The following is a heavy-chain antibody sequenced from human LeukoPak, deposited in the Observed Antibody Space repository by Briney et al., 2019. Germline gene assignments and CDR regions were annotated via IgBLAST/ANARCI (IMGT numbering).Heavy chain of an antibody. CDR2: IIPIFGTA. J-gene: IGHJ4*02. CDR3: ARDRPGGYDAPL. V-gene: IGHV1-69*13. D-gene: IGHD5-12*01. Sequence: GASVKVSCKASGGTFSSYAISWVRQAPGQGLEWMGGIIPIFGTANYAQKFQGRVTITADESTSTAYMELSSLRSEDTAVYYCARDRPGGYDAPLWGQGTLVTVSS. CDR1: GGTFSSYA.